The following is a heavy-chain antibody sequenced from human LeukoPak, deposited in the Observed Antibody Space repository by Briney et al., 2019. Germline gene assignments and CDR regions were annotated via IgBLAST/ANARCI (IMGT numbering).Heavy chain of an antibody. CDR3: ASAGGEHYYGSGTQGWFDP. Sequence: SQTLSLTCTVSGGSISSGGYYWSWIRQHPGKGLEWIGYIYYSGSTYYNPSLKSRVTISVDTSKNQFSLKLSSVTAADTAVYYCASAGGEHYYGSGTQGWFDPWGQGTLVTVSS. J-gene: IGHJ5*02. CDR1: GGSISSGGYY. CDR2: IYYSGST. D-gene: IGHD3-10*01. V-gene: IGHV4-31*03.